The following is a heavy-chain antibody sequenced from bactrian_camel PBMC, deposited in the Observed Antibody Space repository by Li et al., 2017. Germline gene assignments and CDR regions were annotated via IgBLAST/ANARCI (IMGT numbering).Heavy chain of an antibody. CDR3: AADRASGCGSRSWPITLLYDH. V-gene: IGHV3S45*01. CDR1: RDTWQRYRNLC. D-gene: IGHD1*01. CDR2: VYIGGGSA. J-gene: IGHJ4*01. Sequence: QLVESGGDSVQAGGSLKISCLVPRDTWQRYRNLCMAWFRQAPGKEREGVAAVYIGGGSAYYADSVKGRFTISQDNDDNKLYLQMNNLKLEDTAMYYCAADRASGCGSRSWPITLLYDHWGRGTQVTVS.